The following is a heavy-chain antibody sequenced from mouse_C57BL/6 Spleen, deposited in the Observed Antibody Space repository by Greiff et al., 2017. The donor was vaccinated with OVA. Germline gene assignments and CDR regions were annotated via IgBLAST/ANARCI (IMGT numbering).Heavy chain of an antibody. CDR3: ARDDYDGFYAMDY. V-gene: IGHV1-77*01. CDR1: GYTFTDYY. J-gene: IGHJ4*01. D-gene: IGHD2-4*01. Sequence: VQLQQSGAELVKPGASVKISCKASGYTFTDYYINWVKQRPGQGLEWIGKIGPGSGSTYYTEKFKGKATLTADKSSSTAYMQLSSLTSEDSAVYFCARDDYDGFYAMDYWGQGTSVTVSS. CDR2: IGPGSGST.